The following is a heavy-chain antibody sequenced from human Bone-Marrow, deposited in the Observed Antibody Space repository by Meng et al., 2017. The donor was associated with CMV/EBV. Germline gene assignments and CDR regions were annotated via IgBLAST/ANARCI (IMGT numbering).Heavy chain of an antibody. CDR3: ARDYYDSGGYYYTEGYYHGLDV. CDR1: GDSVSSNSAA. Sequence: LRLSCAISGDSVSSNSAAWNWIRQSPSRGLEWLGRTYYRSKWYNDYAISVKSRITINPDTSKNQFSLQLNSVTPEDTAVYYCARDYYDSGGYYYTEGYYHGLDVWGPGPTVTVSS. J-gene: IGHJ6*01. V-gene: IGHV6-1*01. CDR2: TYYRSKWYN. D-gene: IGHD3-22*01.